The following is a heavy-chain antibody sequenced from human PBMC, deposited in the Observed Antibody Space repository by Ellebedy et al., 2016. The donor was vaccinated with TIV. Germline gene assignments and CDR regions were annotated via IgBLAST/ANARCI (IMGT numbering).Heavy chain of an antibody. Sequence: SVKVSXKASGGTFSSYAISWVRQAPGQGLEWMGGIIPIFGTANYAQKFQGRVTITADESTSTAYMELSSLRSEDTAVYYCARDLGGILTGNDAFDIWGQGTMVTVSS. V-gene: IGHV1-69*13. D-gene: IGHD3-9*01. J-gene: IGHJ3*02. CDR1: GGTFSSYA. CDR3: ARDLGGILTGNDAFDI. CDR2: IIPIFGTA.